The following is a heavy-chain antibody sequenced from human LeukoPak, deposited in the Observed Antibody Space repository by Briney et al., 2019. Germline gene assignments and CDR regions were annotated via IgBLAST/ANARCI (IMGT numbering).Heavy chain of an antibody. CDR1: GFTFSSYG. D-gene: IGHD3-10*01. J-gene: IGHJ4*02. CDR3: AIGTYYYGSASYV. V-gene: IGHV3-30*03. CDR2: ISYDGSSK. Sequence: GGSLRLSCAASGFTFSSYGMHWVRQAPGKGLEWVAVISYDGSSKYYADSVKGRFTISRDNSKNTLYLQMNSLRAEDTAVYYCAIGTYYYGSASYVWGQGTLVTVSS.